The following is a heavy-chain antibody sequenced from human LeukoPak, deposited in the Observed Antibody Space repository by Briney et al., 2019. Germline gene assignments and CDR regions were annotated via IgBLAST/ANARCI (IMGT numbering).Heavy chain of an antibody. CDR3: ARATGXPPXYXXGMDV. CDR1: GGTFSSYA. D-gene: IGHD1-14*01. Sequence: SVKVSCKASGGTFSSYAISWVRQAPGQGLEWMGRIIPILGIANYAQKFQGRVTITADKSTSTAYMELSSLRSEDTAVYYCARATGXPPXYXXGMDVWGQGTXVTVSS. CDR2: IIPILGIA. J-gene: IGHJ6*02. V-gene: IGHV1-69*04.